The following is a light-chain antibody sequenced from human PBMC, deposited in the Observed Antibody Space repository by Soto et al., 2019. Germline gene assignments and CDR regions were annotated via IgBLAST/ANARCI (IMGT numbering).Light chain of an antibody. J-gene: IGKJ2*01. V-gene: IGKV1-39*01. Sequence: DIQMTQSPSSLSASVGDRVTITCRASQSISKYLNWYQQKPGQAPNLLIYAASTLQSGDPSRFXGSGSGTDFTLTISSLQPEDFATYYCQQSYSTPPDTFGQGTKLEIK. CDR1: QSISKY. CDR2: AAS. CDR3: QQSYSTPPDT.